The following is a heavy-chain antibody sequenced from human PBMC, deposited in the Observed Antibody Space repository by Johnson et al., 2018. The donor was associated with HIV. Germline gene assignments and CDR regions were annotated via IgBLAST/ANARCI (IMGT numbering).Heavy chain of an antibody. Sequence: QVQLVESGGGLVQPGGSLRVSCAASGFKFKDYYMSWIRQAPGKGLEWMSYICSGGGIRYYADSVKGRFTISRDNAKNSLYLQMNSLRVEDTAVYYCARDATPWGGDEVGYAFDVWGQGTTVVVSS. CDR2: ICSGGGIR. J-gene: IGHJ3*01. V-gene: IGHV3-11*04. CDR3: ARDATPWGGDEVGYAFDV. CDR1: GFKFKDYY. D-gene: IGHD5-24*01.